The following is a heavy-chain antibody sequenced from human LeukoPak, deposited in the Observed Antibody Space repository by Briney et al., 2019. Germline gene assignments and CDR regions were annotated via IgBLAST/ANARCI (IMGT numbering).Heavy chain of an antibody. D-gene: IGHD3-10*01. CDR1: GGSISSYY. J-gene: IGHJ5*02. CDR3: ARADPYYGSGSYRVRFDP. V-gene: IGHV4-59*01. Sequence: SETLSLTCTVSGGSISSYYWSWIREPPGKGREWIGYIYYSGSTNYNPSLKSRVTISVDTSKNQFSLKLSSVTAADTAVYYCARADPYYGSGSYRVRFDPWGQGTLVTVSS. CDR2: IYYSGST.